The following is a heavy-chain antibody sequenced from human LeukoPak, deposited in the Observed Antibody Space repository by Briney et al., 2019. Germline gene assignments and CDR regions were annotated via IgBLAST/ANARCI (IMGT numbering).Heavy chain of an antibody. J-gene: IGHJ4*02. Sequence: GGSLRLSCAASGFTVSSNYMSWVRQAPGKGLEWVSVIYSGGSTDYADSVKGRLTISRDNSKNTLYLQMNSLRAEDTAVYYCARVVDHDYGDYYLDYWGQGTLVTVSS. D-gene: IGHD4-17*01. CDR3: ARVVDHDYGDYYLDY. CDR1: GFTVSSNY. CDR2: IYSGGST. V-gene: IGHV3-53*01.